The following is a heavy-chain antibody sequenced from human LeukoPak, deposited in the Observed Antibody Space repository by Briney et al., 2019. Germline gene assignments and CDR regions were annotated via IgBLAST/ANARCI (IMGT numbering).Heavy chain of an antibody. Sequence: PGGSLRLSCAASGFTFSDHYMNWIRQAPGKGLEWVSYLSRSGSSIYYADSVKGRFTISRDSAKNSLYLQMNSLRAEDTAVYYCARNLGSSTSSFDYWGQGTLVTVSS. J-gene: IGHJ4*02. CDR1: GFTFSDHY. V-gene: IGHV3-11*04. CDR2: LSRSGSSI. CDR3: ARNLGSSTSSFDY. D-gene: IGHD2-2*01.